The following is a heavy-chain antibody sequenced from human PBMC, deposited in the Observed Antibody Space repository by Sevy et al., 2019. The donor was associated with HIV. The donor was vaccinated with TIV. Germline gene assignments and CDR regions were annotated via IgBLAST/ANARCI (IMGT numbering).Heavy chain of an antibody. V-gene: IGHV4-31*03. CDR1: GGSISSGGYY. J-gene: IGHJ3*02. CDR2: IYYSGST. CDR3: ARDFCSGGSCLDAFDI. Sequence: SETLSLTCTVSGGSISSGGYYWSWIRHHPGKGLEWIGYIYYSGSTYYNPSLKSRVTISVDTSKNQFSLKLSSVTAADTAVYYCARDFCSGGSCLDAFDIWGQGTMVTVSS. D-gene: IGHD2-15*01.